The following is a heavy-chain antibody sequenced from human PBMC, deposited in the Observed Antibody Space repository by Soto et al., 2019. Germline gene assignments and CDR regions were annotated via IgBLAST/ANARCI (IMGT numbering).Heavy chain of an antibody. CDR1: GFTFSSYG. J-gene: IGHJ6*02. Sequence: GGSLRLSCAASGFTFSSYGMHWVRQAPGKGLEWVAVISYDGSNKYYADSVKGRFTISRDNSKNTLYLQMNSLRAEDTAVYYCAKDCTYYYYGMDVWGQGTTVTVSS. V-gene: IGHV3-30*18. CDR2: ISYDGSNK. CDR3: AKDCTYYYYGMDV.